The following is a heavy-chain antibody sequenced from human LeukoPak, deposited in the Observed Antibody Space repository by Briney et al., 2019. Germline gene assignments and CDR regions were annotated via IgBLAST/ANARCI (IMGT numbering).Heavy chain of an antibody. CDR1: TFTFVDYA. V-gene: IGHV3-23*01. CDR3: AKDRNSEGGAAKNY. CDR2: ISGSGGST. J-gene: IGHJ4*02. D-gene: IGHD1-26*01. Sequence: GGSLRLSCTTSTFTFVDYAMSWVRQAPGKGLEWVSTISGSGGSTYYADSVKGRVSISRDNSKNTLYLQMNSLRAEGTAVYYCAKDRNSEGGAAKNYWGQGTLVTVSS.